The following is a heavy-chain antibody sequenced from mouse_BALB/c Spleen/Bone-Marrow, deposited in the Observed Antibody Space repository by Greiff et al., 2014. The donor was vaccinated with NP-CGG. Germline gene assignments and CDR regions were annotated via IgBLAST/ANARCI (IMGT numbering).Heavy chain of an antibody. CDR1: GYTFTSYW. V-gene: IGHV1-87*01. J-gene: IGHJ2*01. CDR2: IYPGDGDT. Sequence: QGQLKESGAELARPGASGKVSCKASGYTFTSYWVQGGKQRPGQGLEWIGAIYPGDGDTRYTQKFKGKATLTADKSPSTAYMQLSSLASEDSAVYYCARDEHYFDYWGQGTTLTVSS. CDR3: ARDEHYFDY.